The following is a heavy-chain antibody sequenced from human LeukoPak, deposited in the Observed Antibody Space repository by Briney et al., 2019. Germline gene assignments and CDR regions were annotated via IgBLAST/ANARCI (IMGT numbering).Heavy chain of an antibody. CDR2: MNPNSGNT. D-gene: IGHD6-6*01. CDR3: ARGVAARRRKGFDY. CDR1: GYTFTSYD. Sequence: ASVKVSCKASGYTFTSYDINWVRQATGQGLEWMGWMNPNSGNTGYAQKLQGRVTITRNTSISTAYMELSSLRSEDTAVYYCARGVAARRRKGFDYWGQGTLVTVSS. V-gene: IGHV1-8*03. J-gene: IGHJ4*02.